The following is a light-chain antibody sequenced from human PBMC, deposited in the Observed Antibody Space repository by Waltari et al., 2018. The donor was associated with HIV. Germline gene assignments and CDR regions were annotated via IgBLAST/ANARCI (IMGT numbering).Light chain of an antibody. CDR3: QQYGSSPYT. Sequence: EIVLTQSPDTLSLSPGERAALSSRASQSVSSNYLAWYQQKPGQAPRLLIYGASSRATGIPDSFSGSGSGTDFTLTISRLEPEDFAVYYCQQYGSSPYTFGQGTKLEIK. CDR2: GAS. CDR1: QSVSSNY. V-gene: IGKV3-20*01. J-gene: IGKJ2*01.